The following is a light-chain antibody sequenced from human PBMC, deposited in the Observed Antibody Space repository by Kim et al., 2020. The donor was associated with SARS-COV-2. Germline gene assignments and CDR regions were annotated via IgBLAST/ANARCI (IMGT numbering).Light chain of an antibody. CDR3: AAWDDSLNGQV. Sequence: RQRVTISCSGSSSNIGNNAVNWYQQRPGKAPKLLIYYDDLLPSGVSDRFSGSKSGTSASLAISGLQSEDEADYYCAAWDDSLNGQVFGGGTQLTVL. V-gene: IGLV1-36*01. CDR1: SSNIGNNA. CDR2: YDD. J-gene: IGLJ2*01.